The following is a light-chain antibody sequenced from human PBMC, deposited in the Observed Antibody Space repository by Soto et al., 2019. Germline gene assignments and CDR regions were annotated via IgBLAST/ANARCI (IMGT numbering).Light chain of an antibody. CDR2: GNS. CDR1: SSNIGAGYD. CDR3: QSYDSRLSGSV. V-gene: IGLV1-40*01. J-gene: IGLJ2*01. Sequence: QSVLTQPPSVSGAPGQRVTISCTGSSSNIGAGYDVHWYQQLPGTAPKLLIFGNSDRPSGVPDRFSGSKSGTSASLASLAITGLQAEDEADYYCQSYDSRLSGSVFGGGTKVTVL.